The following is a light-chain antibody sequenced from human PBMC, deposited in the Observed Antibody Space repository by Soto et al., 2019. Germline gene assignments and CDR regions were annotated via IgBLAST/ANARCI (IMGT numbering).Light chain of an antibody. Sequence: EILMTQSTATLSVSPGERATLSCRASQSVSSNLAWYQQKPGQAPRLLIYGASTRATGIPARFSGSGSGTEFTLTISSLQSEDFAVYYCQQYNNWPWTFGQGTKVDIK. J-gene: IGKJ1*01. CDR2: GAS. V-gene: IGKV3-15*01. CDR3: QQYNNWPWT. CDR1: QSVSSN.